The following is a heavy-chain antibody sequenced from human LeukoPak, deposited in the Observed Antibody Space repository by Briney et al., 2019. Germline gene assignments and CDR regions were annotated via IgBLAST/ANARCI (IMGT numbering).Heavy chain of an antibody. CDR3: AKESLRGHSYGFDY. D-gene: IGHD5-18*01. V-gene: IGHV3-43D*03. CDR1: GFTFDDYA. J-gene: IGHJ4*02. Sequence: PGGSLRLSCAASGFTFDDYAMHWVRQAPGKGLEWVSLISWDGTSTYYADSVKGRFAISRDNSKNTLYLQINSLRVEDTAVYYCAKESLRGHSYGFDYWGQGALVTVSS. CDR2: ISWDGTST.